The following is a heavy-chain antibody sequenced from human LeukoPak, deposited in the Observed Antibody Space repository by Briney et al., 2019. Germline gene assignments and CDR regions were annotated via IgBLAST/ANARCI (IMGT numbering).Heavy chain of an antibody. D-gene: IGHD2-2*01. CDR3: ATGYCSSTSCYDLGEYDY. Sequence: SVKVSCKASGGTFSSYAISWVRQAPGQGLEWMGGIIPIFGTANYAQKFQGRVTITTDESTSTAYMELSSLRSEDTAVYYCATGYCSSTSCYDLGEYDYWGQGTLVTVS. V-gene: IGHV1-69*05. CDR1: GGTFSSYA. CDR2: IIPIFGTA. J-gene: IGHJ4*02.